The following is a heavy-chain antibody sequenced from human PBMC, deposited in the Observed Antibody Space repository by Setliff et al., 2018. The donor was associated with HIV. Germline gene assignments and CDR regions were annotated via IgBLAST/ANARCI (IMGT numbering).Heavy chain of an antibody. CDR3: ARGESSTWDLAEHFQH. V-gene: IGHV4-31*03. Sequence: SETLSLTCTVSGVSVSSGGYYWSWIRQHPGKGLEWIGDAHHTGTTYLNPSLKSRITISVDTSKNQFSLKLGFVTAADTAVYHCARGESSTWDLAEHFQHWGHGTLVTVSS. D-gene: IGHD2-2*01. CDR2: AHHTGTT. J-gene: IGHJ1*01. CDR1: GVSVSSGGYY.